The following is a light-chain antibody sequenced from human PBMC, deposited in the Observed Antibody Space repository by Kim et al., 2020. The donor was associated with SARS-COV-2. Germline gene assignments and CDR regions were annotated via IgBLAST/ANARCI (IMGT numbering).Light chain of an antibody. J-gene: IGKJ1*01. CDR3: LKHDSYPWT. V-gene: IGKV1-17*01. CDR2: AAS. Sequence: ASVGDRVTITCRASQAIRTDLAWYQHKAGRAPKRLIYAASILQSGVPSRFSGSGLGTEFTLTIDSLQSEDFATYYCLKHDSYPWTFGQGTKVDIK. CDR1: QAIRTD.